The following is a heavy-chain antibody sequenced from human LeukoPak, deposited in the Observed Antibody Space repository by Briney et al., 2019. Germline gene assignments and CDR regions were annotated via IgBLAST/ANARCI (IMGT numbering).Heavy chain of an antibody. CDR1: GYTFTGYY. V-gene: IGHV1-46*01. CDR3: ARVAVAGTVYDY. D-gene: IGHD6-19*01. Sequence: ASVKVSCKASGYTFTGYYMHWVRQAPGQGLEWMGIINPSGGSTSYAQKFQGRVTMTRDTSTSTVYMELSSLRSEDTAVYYCARVAVAGTVYDYWGQGTLVTVSS. CDR2: INPSGGST. J-gene: IGHJ4*02.